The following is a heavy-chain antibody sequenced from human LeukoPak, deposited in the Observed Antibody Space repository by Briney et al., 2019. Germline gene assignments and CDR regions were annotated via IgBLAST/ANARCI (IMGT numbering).Heavy chain of an antibody. V-gene: IGHV3-30*03. CDR1: GFTFTSYA. J-gene: IGHJ4*02. CDR2: ISNDGSRK. Sequence: GGSLRLSRVASGFTFTSYAMSWVRQAPGKGLEWVAIISNDGSRKYYAHSVEGRFTISRDNSKNTLYLQMDSLRAEDTAVYYCARDRAWNYFDYWGQGTLVTVSS. CDR3: ARDRAWNYFDY. D-gene: IGHD3-3*01.